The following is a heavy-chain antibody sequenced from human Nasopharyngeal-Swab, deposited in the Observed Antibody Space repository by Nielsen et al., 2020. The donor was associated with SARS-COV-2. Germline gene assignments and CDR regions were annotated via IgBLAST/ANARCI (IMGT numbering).Heavy chain of an antibody. D-gene: IGHD2-15*01. CDR3: ARDGGYCSGGSCYPMIDY. CDR2: IWYDGGNK. V-gene: IGHV3-33*01. J-gene: IGHJ4*02. Sequence: VREAPGKGLEWVAVIWYDGGNKYYADSVKGRFTISRDNSKNTLYLQMNSLRAEDTAVYYCARDGGYCSGGSCYPMIDYWGQGTLVTVSS.